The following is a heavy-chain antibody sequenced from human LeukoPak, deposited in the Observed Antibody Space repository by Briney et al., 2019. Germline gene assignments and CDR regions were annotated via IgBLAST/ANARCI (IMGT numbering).Heavy chain of an antibody. CDR3: ARDPPTYYDFWSGHLGDYYMDV. D-gene: IGHD3-3*01. V-gene: IGHV3-30*03. CDR1: GFTFSSYG. Sequence: GGSLRLSCAASGFTFSSYGMHWVRQAPGKGLEWVAVISYDGPNKYYADSVKGRFTISRDNSKNTLYLQMNSLKAEDTAVYYCARDPPTYYDFWSGHLGDYYMDVWGKGTTVTVSS. CDR2: ISYDGPNK. J-gene: IGHJ6*03.